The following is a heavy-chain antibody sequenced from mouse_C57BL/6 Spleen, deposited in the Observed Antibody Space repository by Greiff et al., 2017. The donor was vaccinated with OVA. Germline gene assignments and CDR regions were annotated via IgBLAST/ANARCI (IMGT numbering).Heavy chain of an antibody. CDR1: GYTFTSYW. D-gene: IGHD2-12*01. Sequence: QVQLQQPGAELVRPGSSVKLSCKASGYTFTSYWMHWVKQRPIQGLEWIGNIDPSDSETHYNQKFKDKATLTVEKSSSTAFMQLSSLTSEDSAVYYCAREGNSPFAYWGQGTLVTVSA. CDR3: AREGNSPFAY. V-gene: IGHV1-52*01. CDR2: IDPSDSET. J-gene: IGHJ3*01.